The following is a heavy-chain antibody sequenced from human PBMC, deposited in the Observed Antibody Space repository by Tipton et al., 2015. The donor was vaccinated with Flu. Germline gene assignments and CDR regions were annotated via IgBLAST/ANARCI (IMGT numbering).Heavy chain of an antibody. CDR1: GFTFSSYA. D-gene: IGHD3-22*01. V-gene: IGHV3-23*01. CDR3: AKDPQTYYYDSSGLDAFDI. J-gene: IGHJ3*02. Sequence: GSLRLSCAASGFTFSSYAMSWVRQAPGKGLEWVSAISGSGGSTYYADSVKGRFTISRDNSKNTLYLQMNSLRAEDTAVYYCAKDPQTYYYDSSGLDAFDIWGQGTMVTVSS. CDR2: ISGSGGST.